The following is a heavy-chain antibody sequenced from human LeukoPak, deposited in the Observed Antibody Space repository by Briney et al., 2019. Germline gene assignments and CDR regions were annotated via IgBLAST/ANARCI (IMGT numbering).Heavy chain of an antibody. CDR1: GGSFSGYY. J-gene: IGHJ4*02. V-gene: IGHV4-34*01. CDR3: ARGRGKNSGSYFN. D-gene: IGHD1-26*01. Sequence: SETLSLTCAVSGGSFSGYYWSWIRQPPGKGLEWIGEINHSGSTNYNPSLKSRVTISVDTSKNQFSLKLSSVTAADTAVYYCARGRGKNSGSYFNWGQGTLVTVSS. CDR2: INHSGST.